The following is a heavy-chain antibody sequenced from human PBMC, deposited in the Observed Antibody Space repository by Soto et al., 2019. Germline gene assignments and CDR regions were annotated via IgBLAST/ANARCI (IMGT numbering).Heavy chain of an antibody. J-gene: IGHJ2*01. CDR2: ISSNGGST. CDR3: VKPSGAARRYWYFDL. D-gene: IGHD6-6*01. Sequence: EVQLVESGGGLVQPGGSLRVSCSASGFTFSSSAMHWVRQAPGRGLESVSAISSNGGSTYYADSVKGRFTISRDNSENTLYLQMSGLRAEDTAVYYCVKPSGAARRYWYFDLWGRGTLVTVSS. CDR1: GFTFSSSA. V-gene: IGHV3-64D*08.